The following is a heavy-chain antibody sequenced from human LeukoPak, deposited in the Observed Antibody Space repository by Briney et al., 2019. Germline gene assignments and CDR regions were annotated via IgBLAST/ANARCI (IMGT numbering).Heavy chain of an antibody. CDR1: GFTFSSYE. CDR3: ARASGWPYYYYMDV. Sequence: GGSLRLSCAASGFTFSSYEMNWVRQAPGKGLEWVSYISSSGSTIYYADSVKGRFTISRDNAKNSLYLQMNSLRAEDTAVYYCARASGWPYYYYMDVWGKGTTVTISS. CDR2: ISSSGSTI. V-gene: IGHV3-48*03. J-gene: IGHJ6*03. D-gene: IGHD6-19*01.